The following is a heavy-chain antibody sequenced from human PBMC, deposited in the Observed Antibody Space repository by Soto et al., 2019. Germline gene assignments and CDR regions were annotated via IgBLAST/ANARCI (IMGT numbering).Heavy chain of an antibody. V-gene: IGHV1-2*04. CDR1: GASFNDYY. CDR3: AIESGGATATLDYSYFYMEV. J-gene: IGHJ6*03. CDR2: INPNGGVT. Sequence: QVQLVQSGAEVRKPGASVTVSCRSSGASFNDYYIHWVRQAPGQGLEWMGWINPNGGVTKYAQKFQGWVSMTRDTSIRTVYMQLSRLRSDDTAVYYCAIESGGATATLDYSYFYMEVWGTGTTVTVSS. D-gene: IGHD5-12*01.